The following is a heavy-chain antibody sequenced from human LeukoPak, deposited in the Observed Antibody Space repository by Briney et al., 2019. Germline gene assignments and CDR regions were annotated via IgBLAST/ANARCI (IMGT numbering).Heavy chain of an antibody. Sequence: ASVKVSCKASGYTFTSYGISWVRQAPGQGLEWMGWTSAYNGNTNYAQKLQGRVTMTTDTSTSTAYMELRSLRSDDTAVYYCARAGGITMVRGVIIKSWFDPWGQGTLVTVSS. CDR2: TSAYNGNT. CDR1: GYTFTSYG. V-gene: IGHV1-18*01. D-gene: IGHD3-10*01. J-gene: IGHJ5*02. CDR3: ARAGGITMVRGVIIKSWFDP.